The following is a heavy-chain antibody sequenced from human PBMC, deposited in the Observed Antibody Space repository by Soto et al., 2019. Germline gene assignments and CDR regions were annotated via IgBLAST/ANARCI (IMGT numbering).Heavy chain of an antibody. J-gene: IGHJ4*02. Sequence: SETLSLTCAVYGESFRGYIWTWIRQTPEKGLQWIGQINHSGSAYYNPSLKSRVTISVHTSNSQFSLELSSVTAADTAVYYCARGLITGSHYSGGWYYFDSWGQGTLVTVSS. V-gene: IGHV4-34*01. CDR2: INHSGSA. CDR1: GESFRGYI. D-gene: IGHD6-19*01. CDR3: ARGLITGSHYSGGWYYFDS.